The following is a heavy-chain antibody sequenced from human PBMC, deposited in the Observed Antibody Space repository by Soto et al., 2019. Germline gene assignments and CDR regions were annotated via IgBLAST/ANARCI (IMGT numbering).Heavy chain of an antibody. CDR3: AMTTVTISHRDY. CDR1: GGTFSSYT. Sequence: QVQLVQSGAEVKKPGSSVKVSCKASGGTFSSYTISWVRQAPGQGLEWMGRIIPILGIANYAQKFQGRVTITADKSTSTAYMELSSLRSEDTALYYCAMTTVTISHRDYWGQRTLVTVSS. D-gene: IGHD4-17*01. V-gene: IGHV1-69*02. J-gene: IGHJ4*02. CDR2: IIPILGIA.